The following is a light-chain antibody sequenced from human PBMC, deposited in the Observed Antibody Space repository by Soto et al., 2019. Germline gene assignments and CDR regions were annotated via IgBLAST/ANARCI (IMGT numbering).Light chain of an antibody. CDR2: DGT. J-gene: IGLJ3*02. Sequence: QSVLAQPASVSGAPGQWVTISCSGSRCGVGNNNVVYWFQQIAGKPPKLMIYDGTKRPSGVSNRFAGSKSGTSASLTITGLQAEDEAHYYCWSYADDNTPGVFGGGTKLTVL. V-gene: IGLV2-23*01. CDR1: RCGVGNNNV. CDR3: WSYADDNTPGV.